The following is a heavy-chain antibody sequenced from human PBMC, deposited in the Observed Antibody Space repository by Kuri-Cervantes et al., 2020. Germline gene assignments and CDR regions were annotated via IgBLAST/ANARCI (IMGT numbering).Heavy chain of an antibody. Sequence: GGALRLSCAASGFTFSDNYMSWIRQAPGKWLEWVSFISSSGSTIHYAGSVKCRFTVSRDNAKNALYLQMNSLRAEDKAVYYCARGARVFGDLSYPYWVQGTLVTVSS. V-gene: IGHV3-11*04. CDR1: GFTFSDNY. CDR3: ARGARVFGDLSYPY. D-gene: IGHD3-10*01. J-gene: IGHJ4*02. CDR2: ISSSGSTI.